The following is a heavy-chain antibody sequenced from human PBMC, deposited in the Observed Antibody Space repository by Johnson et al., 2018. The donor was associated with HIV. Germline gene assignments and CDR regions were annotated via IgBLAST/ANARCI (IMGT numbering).Heavy chain of an antibody. CDR3: ARGALTDDAFAE. V-gene: IGHV3-20*04. CDR1: GFTFDDYG. J-gene: IGHJ3*01. Sequence: VQLVESGGGVVRPGGSLRLSCAASGFTFDDYGMTWVRQAPGKGLEWVSGINWNGGSTGYADSVQGRFTISRENAENSLYVQMNSLNAEDTAMYYCARGALTDDAFAEWGQGTMVFVSS. CDR2: INWNGGST. D-gene: IGHD2-8*01.